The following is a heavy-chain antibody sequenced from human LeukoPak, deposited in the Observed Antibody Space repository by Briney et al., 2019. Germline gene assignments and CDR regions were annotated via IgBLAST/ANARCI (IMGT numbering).Heavy chain of an antibody. J-gene: IGHJ3*02. V-gene: IGHV4-4*07. CDR1: GGSMSNYY. CDR2: IYTSGST. D-gene: IGHD3-16*02. Sequence: SETLSLTCSVSGGSMSNYYWSWIRQPAAKGLEWVGRIYTSGSTNYNPSLKSRVTMSVDESKKQVSLKLSSVTAADTALYYCARGGELSGAFDIWGQGTMVTVSS. CDR3: ARGGELSGAFDI.